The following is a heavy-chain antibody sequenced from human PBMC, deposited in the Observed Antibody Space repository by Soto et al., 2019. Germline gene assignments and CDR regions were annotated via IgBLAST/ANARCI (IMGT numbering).Heavy chain of an antibody. J-gene: IGHJ5*02. D-gene: IGHD3-3*01. CDR2: ISAYNGNT. CDR3: ARDLDDFSSGIHAGLSWFDP. V-gene: IGHV1-18*04. Sequence: ASVKVSCKASGYTFTSYGISWVRQAPGQGLEWMGWISAYNGNTNYAQKLQGRVTMTTDTSTSTAYMELKSLRSDGTAVYYCARDLDDFSSGIHAGLSWFDPWGQGTLVSVSS. CDR1: GYTFTSYG.